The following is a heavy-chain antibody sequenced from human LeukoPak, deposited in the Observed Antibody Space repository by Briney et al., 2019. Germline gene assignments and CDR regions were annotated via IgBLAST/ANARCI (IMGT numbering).Heavy chain of an antibody. CDR1: GGSISSGDKY. Sequence: SETLSPTCTVSGGSISSGDKYWSWIRQPLGKGLEWIGNVHYSGTTSYNSSLTSRLSMSVDRSKNQFSLRLSSVTAADTAVYYCARDWQLVDWGQGTLVTVSS. CDR2: VHYSGTT. D-gene: IGHD1-1*01. V-gene: IGHV4-30-4*01. J-gene: IGHJ4*02. CDR3: ARDWQLVD.